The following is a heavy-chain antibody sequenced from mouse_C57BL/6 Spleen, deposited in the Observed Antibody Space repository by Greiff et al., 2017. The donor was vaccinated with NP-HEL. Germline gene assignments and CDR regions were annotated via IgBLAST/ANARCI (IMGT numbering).Heavy chain of an antibody. D-gene: IGHD2-4*01. J-gene: IGHJ1*03. CDR1: GFTFSSYG. CDR2: ISSGGSYT. CDR3: ARYDYDVYWYFDV. V-gene: IGHV5-6*01. Sequence: EVKLMESGGDLVKPGGSLKLSCAASGFTFSSYGMSWVRQTPDKRLEWVATISSGGSYTYYPDSVKGRFTISRDNAKNTLYLQMSSLKSEDTAMYYCARYDYDVYWYFDVWGTGTTVTVSS.